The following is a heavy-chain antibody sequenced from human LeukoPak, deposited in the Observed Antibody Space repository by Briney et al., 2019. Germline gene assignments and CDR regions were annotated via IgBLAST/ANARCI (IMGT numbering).Heavy chain of an antibody. D-gene: IGHD4-11*01. CDR1: GGTFSSYA. V-gene: IGHV1-69*05. J-gene: IGHJ6*03. Sequence: GSSVKVSCKASGGTFSSYAISWVRQAPGQGLEWMGGIIPIFGTANYAQKFQGRVTITTDESTSTAYMELSSLRSEDTAVYYCARDNFRLDYSTPQGYMDVWGKGTTVTVSS. CDR2: IIPIFGTA. CDR3: ARDNFRLDYSTPQGYMDV.